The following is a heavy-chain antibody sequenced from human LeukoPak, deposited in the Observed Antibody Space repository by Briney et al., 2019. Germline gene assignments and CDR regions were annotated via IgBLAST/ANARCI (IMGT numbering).Heavy chain of an antibody. J-gene: IGHJ4*02. CDR3: ARGYQLLWDYDY. CDR2: IYYSGST. Sequence: SETLSLTCTVSGGSISSYYWGWIRQPPGKGLEWIGSIYYSGSTYYNPSLKSRVTISVDTSKNQFSLKLSSVTAADTAVYYCARGYQLLWDYDYWGQGTLVTVSS. V-gene: IGHV4-39*07. CDR1: GGSISSYY. D-gene: IGHD2-2*01.